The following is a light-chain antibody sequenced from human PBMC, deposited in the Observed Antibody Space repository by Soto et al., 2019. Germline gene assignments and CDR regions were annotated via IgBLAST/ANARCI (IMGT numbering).Light chain of an antibody. J-gene: IGKJ4*01. V-gene: IGKV2-30*01. CDR2: QVS. CDR1: QSLVYSDGNTY. CDR3: QRYNNWPLT. Sequence: DVVLTQSPLSLPATLGQPASISCRSSQSLVYSDGNTYLNWFQQRPGQSPRRLICQVSNRDSGVTDRFSGSGSGTDFTLKISRVEAEDVAVYYCQRYNNWPLTFGGGTNVDIK.